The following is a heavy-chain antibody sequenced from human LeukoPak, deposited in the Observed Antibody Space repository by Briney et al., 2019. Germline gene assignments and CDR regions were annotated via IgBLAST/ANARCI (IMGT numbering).Heavy chain of an antibody. CDR3: ARDKVATTFDY. CDR1: VFTVSNDW. CDR2: IKQDGSDK. D-gene: IGHD5-24*01. J-gene: IGHJ4*02. Sequence: PGGSLRLSCAGSVFTVSNDWVSWVRQAPGKGLEWVANIKQDGSDKYYVDAVKGRFTISRDNGKNSLYLPINSLRAEDTAVYSCARDKVATTFDYWGQGTVVTVSS. V-gene: IGHV3-7*04.